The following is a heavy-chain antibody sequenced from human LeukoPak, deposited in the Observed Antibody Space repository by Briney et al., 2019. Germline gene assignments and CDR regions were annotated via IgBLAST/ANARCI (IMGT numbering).Heavy chain of an antibody. V-gene: IGHV5-51*01. CDR2: IYPGDSDT. D-gene: IGHD2-2*01. J-gene: IGHJ5*02. Sequence: GESLKISCKGSGYSFTSYWIVWVRQMPGKGLEWMGIIYPGDSDTRYSPSFQGQVTISADKSISTAYVQWSSLKASDTAMYYCARMKPYCSSTSCYYFNPWGQGTLVTVSS. CDR3: ARMKPYCSSTSCYYFNP. CDR1: GYSFTSYW.